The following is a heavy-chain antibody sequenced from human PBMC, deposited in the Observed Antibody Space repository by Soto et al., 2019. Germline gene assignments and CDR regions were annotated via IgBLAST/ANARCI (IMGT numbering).Heavy chain of an antibody. CDR1: GGSISSGGYY. CDR2: IYYSGST. CDR3: ARDILEYSGYDALRYFDY. Sequence: PSETLSLTCTVSGGSISSGGYYWSWIRQHPGKGLEWIGYIYYSGSTYYNPSLKSRVTISVDTSKNQFSLKLSSVTAADTAVYYCARDILEYSGYDALRYFDYWGQGTLVTVSS. D-gene: IGHD5-12*01. J-gene: IGHJ4*02. V-gene: IGHV4-31*03.